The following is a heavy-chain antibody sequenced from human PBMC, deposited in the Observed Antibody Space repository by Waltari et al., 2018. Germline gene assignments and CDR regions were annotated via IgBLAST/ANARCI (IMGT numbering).Heavy chain of an antibody. CDR1: GGSFSGYY. Sequence: QVQLQQWGAGLLKPSETLSLTCAVYGGSFSGYYWSWIRQPPGKGLEWIGEINHSGSTNYNPSLKSRVTRSVDTSKNQFSLKLSSVTAADSAVYYCARDDSSGLRDAFDIWGQGTMVTVSS. CDR3: ARDDSSGLRDAFDI. V-gene: IGHV4-34*01. J-gene: IGHJ3*02. D-gene: IGHD3-22*01. CDR2: INHSGST.